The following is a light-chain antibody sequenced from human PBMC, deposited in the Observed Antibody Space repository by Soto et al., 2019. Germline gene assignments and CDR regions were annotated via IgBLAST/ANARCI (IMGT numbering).Light chain of an antibody. V-gene: IGKV1-9*01. Sequence: IQLTQSASSLSASVGNRVTITCRASQGIRNYLAWYQQKPGEAPKLLIYAASNLQSGVPSRFSGGGYGTEFNLTISSLQPDDFATYYCQHYNSYSEAFGQGTKVDIK. CDR2: AAS. CDR1: QGIRNY. CDR3: QHYNSYSEA. J-gene: IGKJ1*01.